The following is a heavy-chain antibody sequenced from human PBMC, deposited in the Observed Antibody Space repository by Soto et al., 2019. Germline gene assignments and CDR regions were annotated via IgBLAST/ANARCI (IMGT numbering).Heavy chain of an antibody. CDR1: GFTFSSYA. V-gene: IGHV3-30-3*01. D-gene: IGHD6-13*01. Sequence: GGSLRLSCAASGFTFSSYAMHWVRQAPGKGLEWVAVISYDGSNKYYADSVKGRFTISRDNSKNTLYLQMNSLRAEDTAVYYCARAGKVDYGMDVWGQGTTVTVSS. CDR3: ARAGKVDYGMDV. CDR2: ISYDGSNK. J-gene: IGHJ6*02.